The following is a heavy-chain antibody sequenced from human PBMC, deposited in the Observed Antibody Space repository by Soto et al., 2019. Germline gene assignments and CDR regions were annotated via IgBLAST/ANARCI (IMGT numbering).Heavy chain of an antibody. CDR1: GYPFTTYG. CDR3: ARVMTTFGVVSKGPDH. D-gene: IGHD3-3*01. Sequence: QVQLVQSGDEVKKPGASVKVSCKASGYPFTTYGITWVRQAPGQGLEWMGWISTHNGNTNYAQSLQGRVTMTRETSSTTAYMELRSLISDDTAVYYCARVMTTFGVVSKGPDHWGQGTLVTVSS. J-gene: IGHJ4*02. CDR2: ISTHNGNT. V-gene: IGHV1-18*04.